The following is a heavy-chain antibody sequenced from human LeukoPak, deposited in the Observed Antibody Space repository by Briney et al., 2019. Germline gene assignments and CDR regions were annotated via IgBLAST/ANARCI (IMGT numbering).Heavy chain of an antibody. D-gene: IGHD3-3*01. J-gene: IGHJ5*02. CDR1: GGSFSGYY. CDR2: INHSGST. Sequence: PSETLSLTCAVYGGSFSGYYWSWIRQPPGKGLEWIGEINHSGSTNYNPSLKSRVTISVDTSKNQFSLKLSSVTAADTAVYYCARAPTRHITIFGVVIRGPGPRFDPWGQGTLVTVSS. CDR3: ARAPTRHITIFGVVIRGPGPRFDP. V-gene: IGHV4-34*01.